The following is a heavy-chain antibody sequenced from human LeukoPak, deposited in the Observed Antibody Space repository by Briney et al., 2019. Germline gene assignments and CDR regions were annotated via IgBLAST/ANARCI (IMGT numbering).Heavy chain of an antibody. CDR2: THYRSKWYN. J-gene: IGHJ4*02. CDR3: ARGPYSSSWYSGDYFDY. V-gene: IGHV6-1*01. Sequence: SQTLSLTCAISGDSVSSNSAAWNWIRQSPSRGLEWLGRTHYRSKWYNDYAVSVKSRITINPDTSKNQFSLQLNSVTPEDTAVYYCARGPYSSSWYSGDYFDYWGQGTLVTVSS. CDR1: GDSVSSNSAA. D-gene: IGHD6-13*01.